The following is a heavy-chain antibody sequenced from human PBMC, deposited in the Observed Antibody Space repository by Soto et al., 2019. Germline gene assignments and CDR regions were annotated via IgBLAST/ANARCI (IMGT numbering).Heavy chain of an antibody. J-gene: IGHJ4*02. V-gene: IGHV3-53*01. Sequence: EVQLVESGGGLIQPGGSLRLSCAASGFTVSSSYVSWVRQAPAGGLEWVSVIYADGSTYYADSVKGRFTISRDNSKNTFYLQMNSLRGEDTAVYYCARVGGYSLGDFDRWGQGTLVNVSS. D-gene: IGHD5-18*01. CDR2: IYADGST. CDR3: ARVGGYSLGDFDR. CDR1: GFTVSSSY.